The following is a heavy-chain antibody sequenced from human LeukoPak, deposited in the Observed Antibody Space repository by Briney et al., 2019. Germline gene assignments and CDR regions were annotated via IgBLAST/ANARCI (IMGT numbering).Heavy chain of an antibody. CDR3: ARGAVTGAFDI. Sequence: GGSLRLSCAASGFTFSSYGMRWVRQAPGKGLEWVAVIWYDGSNKYYADSVKGRFTISRDNSKNTLYLQMNSLRAEDTAVYYCARGAVTGAFDIWGQGTMVTVSS. J-gene: IGHJ3*02. V-gene: IGHV3-33*01. CDR1: GFTFSSYG. CDR2: IWYDGSNK. D-gene: IGHD1-14*01.